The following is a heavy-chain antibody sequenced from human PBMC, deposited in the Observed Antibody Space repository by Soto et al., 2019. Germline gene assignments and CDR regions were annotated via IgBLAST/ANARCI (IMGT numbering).Heavy chain of an antibody. V-gene: IGHV3-74*01. Sequence: EVQLVESGGGLVQPGGSLRLSCAASGFTFSRDWMHWVRQSPGKGLVWVSRIKGDGTITNYADSVKGRFTTSRDNAKNTVYLQWSSLTTEDPAVYYCARRGLGNYYNDYWGQGTLVTVSS. CDR3: ARRGLGNYYNDY. CDR1: GFTFSRDW. CDR2: IKGDGTIT. J-gene: IGHJ4*02. D-gene: IGHD3-10*01.